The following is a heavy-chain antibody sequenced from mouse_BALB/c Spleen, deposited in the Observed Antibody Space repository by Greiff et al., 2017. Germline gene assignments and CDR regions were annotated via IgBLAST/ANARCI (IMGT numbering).Heavy chain of an antibody. Sequence: EVKVVESGAELVRPGALVKLSCKASGFNIKDYYMHWVKQRPEQGLEWIGWIDPENGNTIYDPKFQGKASITADTSSNTAYLQLSSLTSEDTAVYYCARYGTGYFDVWGAGTTVTVSS. CDR2: IDPENGNT. V-gene: IGHV14-1*02. CDR3: ARYGTGYFDV. J-gene: IGHJ1*01. CDR1: GFNIKDYY. D-gene: IGHD2-1*01.